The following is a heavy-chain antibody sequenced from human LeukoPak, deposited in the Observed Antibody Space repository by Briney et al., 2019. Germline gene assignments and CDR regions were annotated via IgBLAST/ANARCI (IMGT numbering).Heavy chain of an antibody. J-gene: IGHJ4*02. V-gene: IGHV1-2*02. D-gene: IGHD6-13*01. CDR1: GYSFTGHY. Sequence: ASVKVSCKASGYSFTGHYMHWVRQAPGQGLEWLGWINPNNGGTIYAQKFQGRVAMTRDTSNTTAYMEMTRLRSDDTAVYYCAREARVAAAGTAGINFDYWGQGTLVTVSS. CDR3: AREARVAAAGTAGINFDY. CDR2: INPNNGGT.